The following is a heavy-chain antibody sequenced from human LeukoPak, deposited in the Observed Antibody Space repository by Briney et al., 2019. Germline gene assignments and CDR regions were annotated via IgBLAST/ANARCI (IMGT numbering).Heavy chain of an antibody. J-gene: IGHJ4*02. CDR3: ARDSGWSHYFDY. Sequence: PGGSLRLSCAASGFTVSSNYVSWVRQAPGKGLEWVSVIYSGGNTYYADSVKGRFTISRDNSKNTLYLQMNSLRAEDTAVYYCARDSGWSHYFDYWGQGTLVTVSS. V-gene: IGHV3-66*01. D-gene: IGHD6-19*01. CDR2: IYSGGNT. CDR1: GFTVSSNY.